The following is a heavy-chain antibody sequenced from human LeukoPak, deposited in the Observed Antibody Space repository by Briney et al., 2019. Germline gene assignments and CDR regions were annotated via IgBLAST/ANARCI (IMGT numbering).Heavy chain of an antibody. CDR2: INHSGST. V-gene: IGHV4-34*01. J-gene: IGHJ4*02. CDR1: GGSFSGYY. CDR3: ARIVAAAAREDY. Sequence: SETLSLTCAVYGGSFSGYYWSWIRQPLGKGLEWIGEINHSGSTNYNPSLKSRVTISVDTSKNQFSLKLSSVTAADTAVYYCARIVAAAAREDYWGQGTLVTVSS. D-gene: IGHD6-13*01.